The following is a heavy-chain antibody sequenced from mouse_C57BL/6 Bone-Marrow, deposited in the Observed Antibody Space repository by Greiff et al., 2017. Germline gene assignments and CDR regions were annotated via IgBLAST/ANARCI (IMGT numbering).Heavy chain of an antibody. D-gene: IGHD1-1*01. Sequence: QLQQSGPELVKPGASVKISCKASGYSFTDYNMNWVKQSTGQSLEWIGVINPNYGTTSYNQKFKGKATLTVDQSSSTAYMQLNSLTSEDSAVYYCARAGVVATDWYFDVWGTGTTVTVSA. CDR1: GYSFTDYN. V-gene: IGHV1-39*01. CDR2: INPNYGTT. CDR3: ARAGVVATDWYFDV. J-gene: IGHJ1*03.